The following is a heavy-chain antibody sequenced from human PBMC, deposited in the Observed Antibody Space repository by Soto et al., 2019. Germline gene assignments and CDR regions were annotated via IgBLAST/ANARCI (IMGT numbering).Heavy chain of an antibody. CDR3: ARVVWGIRGSYRYVDY. CDR2: IKQDGSEK. J-gene: IGHJ4*02. CDR1: GFTFSSYW. Sequence: GGSLRLSCAASGFTFSSYWMSWVRQAPGKGLEWVANIKQDGSEKYYVDSVKGRFTISRDNAKNSLYLQMNSLRAEDTAVYYCARVVWGIRGSYRYVDYWGQGTLVTVSS. D-gene: IGHD3-16*02. V-gene: IGHV3-7*01.